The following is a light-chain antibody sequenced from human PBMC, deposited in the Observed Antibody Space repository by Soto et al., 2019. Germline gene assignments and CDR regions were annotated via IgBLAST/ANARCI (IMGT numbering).Light chain of an antibody. CDR2: DAS. CDR1: QDISNY. V-gene: IGKV1-33*01. J-gene: IGKJ3*01. Sequence: DIQMTQSPSSLSASVGDRVTITCQASQDISNYLNWYQQKPGKAPELLIYDASNLETGVPSRFTESGYGTEFTFTITSLQPEDIATYYCHQSDNLPRTFGPGTKVHIK. CDR3: HQSDNLPRT.